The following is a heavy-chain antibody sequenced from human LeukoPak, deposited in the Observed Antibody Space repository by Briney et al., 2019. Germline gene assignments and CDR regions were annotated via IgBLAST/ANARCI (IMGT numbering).Heavy chain of an antibody. Sequence: PSETLSLTCTVSGGSISSSSYYWGWIRQPPGKGLEWIGSIYYSGSTYYNPSLKSRVTISVDTSKNQFSLKLSSVTAADSAVYYCARGAYYYSSGYYIPVNWFDPWGQGTLVTVSS. V-gene: IGHV4-39*07. D-gene: IGHD3-22*01. CDR1: GGSISSSSYY. J-gene: IGHJ5*02. CDR2: IYYSGST. CDR3: ARGAYYYSSGYYIPVNWFDP.